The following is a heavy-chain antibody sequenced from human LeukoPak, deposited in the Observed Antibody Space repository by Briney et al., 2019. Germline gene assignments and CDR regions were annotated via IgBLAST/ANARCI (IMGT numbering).Heavy chain of an antibody. Sequence: SETLSLTCAVYGGSFSGYYWSWIRQPPGKGLEWIGEINHSGSTNYNPSLKSRVTISVDTSKNQFSLKLSSVTAADTAVCYCAKLHCGGDCYGYWGQGTLVTVSS. CDR2: INHSGST. CDR1: GGSFSGYY. V-gene: IGHV4-34*01. CDR3: AKLHCGGDCYGY. D-gene: IGHD2-21*02. J-gene: IGHJ4*02.